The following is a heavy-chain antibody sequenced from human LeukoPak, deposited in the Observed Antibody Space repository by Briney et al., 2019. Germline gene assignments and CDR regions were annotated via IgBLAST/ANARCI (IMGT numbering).Heavy chain of an antibody. CDR3: ARGHFFGRGTDV. Sequence: SETLSLTCTVSGGSISSYYWSWIRQPPGKGLEWIGYIYHSGSTYYNPSLKSRVTISVDRSKNQFSLKLSSVTAADTAVYYCARGHFFGRGTDVWGQGTTVTVSS. CDR2: IYHSGST. V-gene: IGHV4-59*12. D-gene: IGHD3-16*01. J-gene: IGHJ6*02. CDR1: GGSISSYY.